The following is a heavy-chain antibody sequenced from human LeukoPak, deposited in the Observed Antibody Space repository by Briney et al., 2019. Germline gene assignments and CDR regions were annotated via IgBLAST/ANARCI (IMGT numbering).Heavy chain of an antibody. J-gene: IGHJ4*02. Sequence: SETLSLTCAVYGGSFSGYYWSWIRQPPGKGLEWIGEINHSGSTNYNPSLKSRVTISVDTSKNQFSLKLSSVTAADTAVYYCARVADSSGRQSLITYFDYWGQGTLVTVSS. D-gene: IGHD6-19*01. CDR2: INHSGST. CDR3: ARVADSSGRQSLITYFDY. V-gene: IGHV4-34*01. CDR1: GGSFSGYY.